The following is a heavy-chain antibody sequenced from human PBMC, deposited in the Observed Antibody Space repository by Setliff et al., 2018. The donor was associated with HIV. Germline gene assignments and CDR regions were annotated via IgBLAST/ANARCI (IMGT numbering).Heavy chain of an antibody. V-gene: IGHV4-31*03. CDR2: IHYSGST. CDR1: GGSISGVVHY. D-gene: IGHD3-22*01. Sequence: SETLSLTCSVSGGSISGVVHYWSWIRQHPGKGLEWIGYIHYSGSTYYNPTLKSRVTISVDTSTNQFSLKLRSVTAADTAVYYCERGVYYYYDSDAYWYWFDPWGQGTLVTVSS. CDR3: ERGVYYYYDSDAYWYWFDP. J-gene: IGHJ5*02.